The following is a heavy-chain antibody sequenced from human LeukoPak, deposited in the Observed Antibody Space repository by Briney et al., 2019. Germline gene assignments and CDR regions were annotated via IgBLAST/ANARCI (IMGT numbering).Heavy chain of an antibody. J-gene: IGHJ4*02. CDR1: GYTFTGYY. D-gene: IGHD2-15*01. V-gene: IGHV1-2*06. CDR3: ARDSEDIVVVVAAM. CDR2: INPNSGGT. Sequence: ASVKVSCKASGYTFTGYYMHWVRQAPGQGLEWMGRINPNSGGTNYAQKFQGRVTMTRDTSISTAYMELSRLRSDDKAVYYCARDSEDIVVVVAAMWGQGTLVTVSS.